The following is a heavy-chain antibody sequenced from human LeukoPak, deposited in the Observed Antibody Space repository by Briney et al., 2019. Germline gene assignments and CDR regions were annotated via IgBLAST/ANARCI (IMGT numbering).Heavy chain of an antibody. CDR3: AKRRHDYGDYYYMDV. J-gene: IGHJ6*03. V-gene: IGHV3-21*04. Sequence: PGGSLRLSCAASGFTFSSYSMNWVRQAPGKGLEWVSSISSSSSYIYYADSVKGRFTISRDNAKNSLYLQMNSLRADDTAVYYCAKRRHDYGDYYYMDVWGKGTTVTVSS. CDR2: ISSSSSYI. D-gene: IGHD4-17*01. CDR1: GFTFSSYS.